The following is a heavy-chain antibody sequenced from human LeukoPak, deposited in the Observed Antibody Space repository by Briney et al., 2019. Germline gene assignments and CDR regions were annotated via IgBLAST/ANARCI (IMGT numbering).Heavy chain of an antibody. CDR2: IIPILGTA. CDR1: GGTFSSYA. V-gene: IGHV1-69*04. Sequence: SVKVSCKASGGTFSSYAISWVRQAPGQGLEWMGRIIPILGTANYAQKFQSRVTITADKSTSTAYMELSSLRSEDTAVYYCARVGSGYDDYYYYGMDVWGQGTTVTVSS. J-gene: IGHJ6*02. D-gene: IGHD5-12*01. CDR3: ARVGSGYDDYYYYGMDV.